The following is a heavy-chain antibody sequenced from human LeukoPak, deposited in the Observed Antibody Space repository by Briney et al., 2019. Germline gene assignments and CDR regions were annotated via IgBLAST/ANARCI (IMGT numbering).Heavy chain of an antibody. J-gene: IGHJ4*02. D-gene: IGHD3-9*01. CDR2: IYHSGST. CDR1: GGSISSSNW. CDR3: ARRTRYYDILTGYYFDY. V-gene: IGHV4-4*02. Sequence: SETLSLTCAVSGGSISSSNWWSWVRQPPGKGLEWIGEIYHSGSTYYNPSLKSRVTISVDTSKNQFSLKLSSVTAADTAVYYCARRTRYYDILTGYYFDYWGQGTLVTVSS.